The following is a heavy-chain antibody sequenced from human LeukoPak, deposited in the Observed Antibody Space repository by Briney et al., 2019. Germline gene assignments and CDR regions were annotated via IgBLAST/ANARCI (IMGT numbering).Heavy chain of an antibody. D-gene: IGHD3-3*01. CDR1: GFTFSDYT. Sequence: GGSLRLSCAASGFTFSDYTMNWVRQAPGKGLEWVSYISTTSSTIYYPAPVKGRFTVSRDNANNSQYLQMTSLRAEDTAVYYCARDNRDFWSGYYYFDYWGQGSLVTVSS. CDR3: ARDNRDFWSGYYYFDY. CDR2: ISTTSSTI. V-gene: IGHV3-48*01. J-gene: IGHJ4*02.